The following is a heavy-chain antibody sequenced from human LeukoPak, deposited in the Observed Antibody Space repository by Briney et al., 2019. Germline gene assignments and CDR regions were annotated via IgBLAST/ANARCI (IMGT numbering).Heavy chain of an antibody. CDR2: ISGSGGST. Sequence: GGSLRLSCAASGFTFSSYAMSWVRQAPGKGLEWVSAISGSGGSTYYADSVKGRFTISRDNSKNTLYLQMNSLRAGDTAVYYCAKSDSSGFYFDYWGQGTLVTVSS. CDR1: GFTFSSYA. V-gene: IGHV3-23*01. CDR3: AKSDSSGFYFDY. D-gene: IGHD3-22*01. J-gene: IGHJ4*02.